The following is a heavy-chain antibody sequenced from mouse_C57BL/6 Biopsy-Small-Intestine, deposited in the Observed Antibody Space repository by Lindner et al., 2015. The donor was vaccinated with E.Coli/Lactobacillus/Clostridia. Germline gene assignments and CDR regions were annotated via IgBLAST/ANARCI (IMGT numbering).Heavy chain of an antibody. CDR2: IDPNSGGT. CDR1: GYTFTSYW. D-gene: IGHD1-1*01. CDR3: ARGDGSRGNWYFDV. V-gene: IGHV1-72*01. Sequence: VQLQESGAELVKPGASVKLSCKASGYTFTSYWMHWVKQRPGRGLEWIGRIDPNSGGTKYNEKFKSRATLTVDKPSSTAYMQLSSLTSEDSAVYYCARGDGSRGNWYFDVWGTGTTVTVSS. J-gene: IGHJ1*03.